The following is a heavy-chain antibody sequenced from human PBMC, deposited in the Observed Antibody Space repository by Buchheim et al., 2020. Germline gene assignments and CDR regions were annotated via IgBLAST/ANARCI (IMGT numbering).Heavy chain of an antibody. CDR2: IKQDGSEK. CDR1: GFTFSSYW. D-gene: IGHD3-10*01. J-gene: IGHJ4*02. CDR3: ARELGPITMVRGVIDY. Sequence: EVQLVESGGGLVQPGGSLRLSCAASGFTFSSYWMSWVRQAPGKGLEWVANIKQDGSEKYYVDSVKGRFTISRDTAKNSLYLQMNSLRAEDTAVYYCARELGPITMVRGVIDYWGQGTL. V-gene: IGHV3-7*01.